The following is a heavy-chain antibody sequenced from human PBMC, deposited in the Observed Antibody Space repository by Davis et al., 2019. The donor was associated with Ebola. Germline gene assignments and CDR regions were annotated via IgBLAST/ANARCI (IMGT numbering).Heavy chain of an antibody. V-gene: IGHV3-13*05. Sequence: GESLKISCAASGFIFSTYDMHWVRQAPGNGLEWVSAIAAAADLYYPGSVTGRFTISRENGKNSLYLQMNSLRGEETAVYFCVRDLGFDFGLISYFDFWGQGTQVTVSS. CDR1: GFIFSTYD. CDR2: IAAAADL. J-gene: IGHJ4*02. CDR3: VRDLGFDFGLISYFDF. D-gene: IGHD3/OR15-3a*01.